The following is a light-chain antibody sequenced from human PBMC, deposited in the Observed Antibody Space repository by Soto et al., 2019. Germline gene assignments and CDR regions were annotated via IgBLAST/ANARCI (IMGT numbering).Light chain of an antibody. CDR2: AAS. Sequence: DLPMTQSPSSVSAAVGDRVTITCRASQGIRSWLAWYQQKPGKAPKLLIYAASKLQSGVPSRFSGSGSGTDFTLTISSLQPEDFATYYCQQANSFPVTFGQGTRLEIK. CDR1: QGIRSW. J-gene: IGKJ5*01. CDR3: QQANSFPVT. V-gene: IGKV1D-12*01.